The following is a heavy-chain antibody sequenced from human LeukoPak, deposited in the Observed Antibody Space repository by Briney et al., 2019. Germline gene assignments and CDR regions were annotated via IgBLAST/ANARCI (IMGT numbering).Heavy chain of an antibody. J-gene: IGHJ6*03. CDR3: ARSFGYYYYYYMDV. CDR1: GGSISSSSYY. V-gene: IGHV4-39*01. D-gene: IGHD3-10*01. Sequence: SETLSLTCTVSGGSISSSSYYWGWIRQPPGKGLEWIGSIYYSGSTYYNPSLKSRVTISVDTSKNQFSLKLSSVTAADTAVYYCARSFGYYYYYYMDVWAKGPRSPSP. CDR2: IYYSGST.